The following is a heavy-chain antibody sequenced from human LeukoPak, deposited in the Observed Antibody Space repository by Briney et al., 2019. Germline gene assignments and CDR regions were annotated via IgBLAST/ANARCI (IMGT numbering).Heavy chain of an antibody. D-gene: IGHD6-13*01. CDR2: ISYSGSP. CDR1: GGSISSDY. Sequence: SETLSLTCSVSGGSISSDYWSWIRQPPGKGLEWVAFISYSGSPDYNPSLTSRVTISIDTSKNQFSLKLTSVTSADTAVYYCARGGASSRYFNSWGQGTLVTVSS. CDR3: ARGGASSRYFNS. J-gene: IGHJ4*02. V-gene: IGHV4-59*01.